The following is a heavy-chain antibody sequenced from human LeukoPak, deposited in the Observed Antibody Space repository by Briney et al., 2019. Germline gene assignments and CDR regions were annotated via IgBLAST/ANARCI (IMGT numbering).Heavy chain of an antibody. CDR3: TRDRSRAEDD. CDR1: GFTFSGHW. D-gene: IGHD1-14*01. CDR2: IKEGGSDK. V-gene: IGHV3-7*01. Sequence: GGSLRLSCAASGFTFSGHWMSWVRQAPGKGLEWVANIKEGGSDKYYVDSVKGRFTISRDNANNLLYLQMNSLRGEDTAVYYCTRDRSRAEDDWGQGTLVTVSS. J-gene: IGHJ4*02.